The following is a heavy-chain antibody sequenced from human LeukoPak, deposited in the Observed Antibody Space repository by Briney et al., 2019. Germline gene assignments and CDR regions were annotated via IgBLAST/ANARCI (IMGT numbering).Heavy chain of an antibody. J-gene: IGHJ2*01. D-gene: IGHD5-18*01. CDR2: ISSSGSYV. V-gene: IGHV3-21*04. CDR1: GFTFSSYS. Sequence: PGGSLRLSCAASGFTFSSYSMNWVRQAPGKGLEWVSSISSSGSYVYYADSMKGRFTISRDNSKNTLYLQMDSLSAEDTAVYYCARGRGGYSSYRSPNWYFNPWGRGTLVTVSS. CDR3: ARGRGGYSSYRSPNWYFNP.